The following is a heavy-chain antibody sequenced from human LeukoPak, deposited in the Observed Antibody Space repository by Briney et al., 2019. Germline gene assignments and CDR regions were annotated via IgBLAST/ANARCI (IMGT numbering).Heavy chain of an antibody. Sequence: PGGSLRLSCAASGFIFSINAMSWVRQTPGKGLEWVSYIINSGGTIYYADSVQGRFTISRDNAKNSLYLQMNSLRDEDTAVYYCARVGRGLYSMDVWGQGTTVTVSS. CDR1: GFIFSINA. D-gene: IGHD3-10*01. J-gene: IGHJ6*02. V-gene: IGHV3-48*02. CDR2: IINSGGTI. CDR3: ARVGRGLYSMDV.